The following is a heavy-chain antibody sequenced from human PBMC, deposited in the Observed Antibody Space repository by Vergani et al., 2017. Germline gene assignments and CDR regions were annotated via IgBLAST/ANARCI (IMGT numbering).Heavy chain of an antibody. D-gene: IGHD3-22*01. CDR2: ISSSGSTI. J-gene: IGHJ3*02. Sequence: VQLVESGGGLVKPGGSLRLSCAASGFTFSNAWMSWVRQAPGKGLEWVSYISSSGSTIYYADSVKGRFTISRDNAKNSLYLQMNSLRAEDTAVYYCASRRYYYDSSGYYPDAFDIWGQGTMVTVSS. CDR3: ASRRYYYDSSGYYPDAFDI. V-gene: IGHV3-11*01. CDR1: GFTFSNAW.